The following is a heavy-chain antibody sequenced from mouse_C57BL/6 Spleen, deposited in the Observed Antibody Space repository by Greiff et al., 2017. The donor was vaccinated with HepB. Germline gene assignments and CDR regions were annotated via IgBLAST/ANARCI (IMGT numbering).Heavy chain of an antibody. Sequence: EVQLVESGGGLVKPGGSLKLSCAASGFTFSDYGMHWVRQAPEKGLEWVAYISSGSSTIYYADTVKGRFTISRDNAKNTLFLQMTSLRSEDTAMYYCARDGDYDDGLLYFDVWGTGTTVTVSS. CDR3: ARDGDYDDGLLYFDV. J-gene: IGHJ1*03. V-gene: IGHV5-17*01. D-gene: IGHD2-4*01. CDR2: ISSGSSTI. CDR1: GFTFSDYG.